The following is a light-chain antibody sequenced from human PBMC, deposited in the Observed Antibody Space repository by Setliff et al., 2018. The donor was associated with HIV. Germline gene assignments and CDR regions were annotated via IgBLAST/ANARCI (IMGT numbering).Light chain of an antibody. J-gene: IGLJ1*01. CDR1: SSDVGGYNY. CDR3: SSFTSSSTYV. CDR2: EVI. V-gene: IGLV2-14*01. Sequence: QSALAQPASVSGSPGQSITISCTGASSDVGGYNYVSWYQQHPGKAPKLMIYEVINRPSGVSNRFSASKSGNTASLTISGLQAEDEADYYCSSFTSSSTYVFGTGTKVTV.